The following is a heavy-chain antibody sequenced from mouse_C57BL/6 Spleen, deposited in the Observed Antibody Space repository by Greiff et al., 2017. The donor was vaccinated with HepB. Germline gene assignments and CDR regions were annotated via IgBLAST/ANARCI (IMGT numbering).Heavy chain of an antibody. CDR1: GYTFTSYW. Sequence: QVQLQQPGAELVMPGASVKLSCKASGYTFTSYWMHWVKQRPGQGLEWIGEIDPSDSYTNYNQKFTGKSTLTVDKSSSTAYMQLSSLTSEDSAVYDCARTDYDGSSHYVDYWGQGTTLTVSS. CDR2: IDPSDSYT. V-gene: IGHV1-69*01. J-gene: IGHJ2*01. CDR3: ARTDYDGSSHYVDY. D-gene: IGHD1-1*01.